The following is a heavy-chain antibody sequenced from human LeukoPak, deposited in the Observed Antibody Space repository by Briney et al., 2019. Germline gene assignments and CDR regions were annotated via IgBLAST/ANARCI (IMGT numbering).Heavy chain of an antibody. CDR2: IYYSGTT. J-gene: IGHJ4*02. V-gene: IGHV4-31*03. CDR1: GGSISSGAYF. D-gene: IGHD1-1*01. CDR3: ARAHGTGGDYFDY. Sequence: SETLSLTCTVSGGSISSGAYFWSWIRQHPGKGLEWIGFIYYSGTTYYNPSLKSRLTLSKDTSKNHFSLTLSSVTAADTAVYYCARAHGTGGDYFDYWGQGTLVTVSS.